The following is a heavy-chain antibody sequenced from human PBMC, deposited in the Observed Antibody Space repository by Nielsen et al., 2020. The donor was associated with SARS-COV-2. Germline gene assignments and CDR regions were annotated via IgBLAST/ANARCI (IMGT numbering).Heavy chain of an antibody. J-gene: IGHJ6*02. CDR2: ISYDGSNK. Sequence: GESLKISCAASGFTFSSYAMHWVRQAPGKGLEWVAVISYDGSNKYYADSVKGRFTISRDNSKNTLYLQMNSLRAEDTAVYYCAKDLELLFYYYYGMDVWGQGTTVTVSS. V-gene: IGHV3-30*04. CDR1: GFTFSSYA. D-gene: IGHD1-26*01. CDR3: AKDLELLFYYYYGMDV.